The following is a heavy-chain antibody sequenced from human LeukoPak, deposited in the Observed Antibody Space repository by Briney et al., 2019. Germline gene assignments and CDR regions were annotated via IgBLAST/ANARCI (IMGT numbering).Heavy chain of an antibody. J-gene: IGHJ4*02. Sequence: SETLSLTCTVSGGSISSYYWSWIRQPPGKGLEWIEYIYYSGSTNYNPSLKSRVTISVDTSKNQFSLKLSSVTAADTAVYYCARGIYSSGWSPGLWSDYWGQGTLVTVSS. D-gene: IGHD6-19*01. V-gene: IGHV4-59*01. CDR2: IYYSGST. CDR1: GGSISSYY. CDR3: ARGIYSSGWSPGLWSDY.